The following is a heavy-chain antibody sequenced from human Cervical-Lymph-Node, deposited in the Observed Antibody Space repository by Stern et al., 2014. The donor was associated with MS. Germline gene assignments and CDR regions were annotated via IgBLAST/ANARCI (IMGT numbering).Heavy chain of an antibody. J-gene: IGHJ6*02. CDR2: IIPIFGTP. CDR1: GGTFSTQA. V-gene: IGHV1-69*01. Sequence: QVQLMQSGAEVKKPGSSVKVSCKASGGTFSTQAINWVRQAPGQGLEWVGGIIPIFGTPNYAQKVQDRVTMTADESTSTAYMDLNSLRSEDTAVYYCATPSTVTVGGMDVWGQGTTVTVSS. D-gene: IGHD4-17*01. CDR3: ATPSTVTVGGMDV.